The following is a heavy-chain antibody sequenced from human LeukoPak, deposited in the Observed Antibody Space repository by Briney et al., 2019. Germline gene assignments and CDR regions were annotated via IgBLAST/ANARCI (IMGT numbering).Heavy chain of an antibody. CDR2: IKSKTDGGTT. D-gene: IGHD2-2*01. CDR1: GFTFSSAW. J-gene: IGHJ4*02. CDR3: TTDQILDCSSTSCYLADY. V-gene: IGHV3-15*01. Sequence: GSLRLSCAASGFTFSSAWMSWVRQAPGKGLEWVGRIKSKTDGGTTDYAAPVKGRFTISRDDSKNTLYLQMNSLKTEDTAVYYCTTDQILDCSSTSCYLADYWGQGTLVTVSS.